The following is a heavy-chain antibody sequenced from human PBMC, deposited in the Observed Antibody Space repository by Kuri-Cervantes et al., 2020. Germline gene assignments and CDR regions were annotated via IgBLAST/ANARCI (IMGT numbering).Heavy chain of an antibody. CDR1: GYTFTGYY. V-gene: IGHV1-69*13. J-gene: IGHJ5*02. CDR2: IIPIFGTA. CDR3: ATSLAAADVSWFDP. D-gene: IGHD6-13*01. Sequence: SVKVSCKASGYTFTGYYMHWVRQAPGQGLEWMGGIIPIFGTANYAQKFQGRVTITADESTSTAYMELSSLRSEDTAVYYCATSLAAADVSWFDPWGQGTLVTVSS.